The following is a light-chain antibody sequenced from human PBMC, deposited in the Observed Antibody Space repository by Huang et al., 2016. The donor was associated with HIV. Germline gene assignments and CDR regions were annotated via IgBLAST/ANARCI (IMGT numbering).Light chain of an antibody. Sequence: DIQMTQSPSSLSASVGDRVTITCQARQDISNYLNWYQQKPGKAPKLLIYDASNLETGVPLRFSGSGSGTNFSVTISSLQPEDIATYYCQHYDNLSPYMYTFAQGTKLEVK. CDR1: QDISNY. J-gene: IGKJ2*01. CDR3: QHYDNLSPYMYT. CDR2: DAS. V-gene: IGKV1-33*01.